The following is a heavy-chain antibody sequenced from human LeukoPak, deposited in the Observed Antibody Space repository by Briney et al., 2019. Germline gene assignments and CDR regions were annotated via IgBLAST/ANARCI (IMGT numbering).Heavy chain of an antibody. J-gene: IGHJ1*01. D-gene: IGHD6-13*01. Sequence: GAPVKVSCKASGYTFTSYAMNWVRQAPGQGLEWMGWINTNTGNPTYAQGFTGRFVFSLDTSVSTAYLQISSLKAEDTAVYYCARELGIAAAGLQPAEYFQHWGQGTLVTVSS. CDR1: GYTFTSYA. V-gene: IGHV7-4-1*02. CDR2: INTNTGNP. CDR3: ARELGIAAAGLQPAEYFQH.